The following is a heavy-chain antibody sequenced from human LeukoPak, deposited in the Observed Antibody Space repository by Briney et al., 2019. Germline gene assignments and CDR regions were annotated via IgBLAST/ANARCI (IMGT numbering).Heavy chain of an antibody. V-gene: IGHV3-48*01. CDR1: GFTFSSYS. D-gene: IGHD2-21*02. J-gene: IGHJ4*02. Sequence: GGSLRLSCAASGFTFSSYSINWVRQAPGKGLEWVSYISSSSSTIYYTDSVKGRFTISRDNAKNSLYLQMNSLRVEDTALYYCARAQTYGDSRLLLDYWGQGTLVTVSS. CDR3: ARAQTYGDSRLLLDY. CDR2: ISSSSSTI.